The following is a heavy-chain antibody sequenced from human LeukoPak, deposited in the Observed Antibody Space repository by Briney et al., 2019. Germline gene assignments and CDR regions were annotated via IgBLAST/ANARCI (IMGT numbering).Heavy chain of an antibody. CDR3: ARECLSGGGIAAAPDY. J-gene: IGHJ4*02. CDR1: GYTFTSYY. CDR2: INPSGGST. D-gene: IGHD6-13*01. V-gene: IGHV1-46*01. Sequence: ASVKVSCKASGYTFTSYYMHWVRQAPGQGLEWMGIINPSGGSTSYAQKFQGRVTMTRDTSTSTVYMELSSLRSEDTAVYYCARECLSGGGIAAAPDYWGQGTLVTVSS.